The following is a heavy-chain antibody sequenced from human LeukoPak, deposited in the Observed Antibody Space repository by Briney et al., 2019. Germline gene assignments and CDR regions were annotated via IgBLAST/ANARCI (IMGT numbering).Heavy chain of an antibody. D-gene: IGHD6-19*01. CDR3: ARIVVAGSSWLDP. Sequence: GESLKISCKGSGYSFTSYWITWVRQMPGKGLEWMGRIDPSDSYTNYSPSFQGHVTISADKSISTAYLQWSSLKASDSAMYYCARIVVAGSSWLDPWGQGTLVTVSS. V-gene: IGHV5-10-1*01. J-gene: IGHJ5*02. CDR2: IDPSDSYT. CDR1: GYSFTSYW.